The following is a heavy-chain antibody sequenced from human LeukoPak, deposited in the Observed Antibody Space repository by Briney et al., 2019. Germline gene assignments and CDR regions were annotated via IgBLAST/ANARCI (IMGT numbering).Heavy chain of an antibody. CDR2: IRQDGSEK. Sequence: PGGSLRLSCAASGFTFSSYWMSWVRQAPGKGLEWVANIRQDGSEKYYVDSVKGRFTISRDNSKNTLYLQMNSLRAEDTAVYYCARDSLRWEIYSGYYQGYWGQGTLVTVSS. V-gene: IGHV3-7*01. D-gene: IGHD3-22*01. J-gene: IGHJ4*02. CDR1: GFTFSSYW. CDR3: ARDSLRWEIYSGYYQGY.